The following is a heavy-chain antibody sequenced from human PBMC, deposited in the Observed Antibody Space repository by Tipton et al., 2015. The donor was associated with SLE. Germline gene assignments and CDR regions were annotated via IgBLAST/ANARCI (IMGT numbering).Heavy chain of an antibody. D-gene: IGHD1-26*01. CDR3: ARAQAVGATGDYFDY. Sequence: SLRLSCAASGFTFSSYGMHWVRQAPGKGLEWVAVIWYDGSNKYYVDSVKGRFTISRDNSKNTLYLQMNSLRAEDTAVYYCARAQAVGATGDYFDYWGQGTLVTVSS. CDR2: IWYDGSNK. V-gene: IGHV3-33*01. J-gene: IGHJ4*02. CDR1: GFTFSSYG.